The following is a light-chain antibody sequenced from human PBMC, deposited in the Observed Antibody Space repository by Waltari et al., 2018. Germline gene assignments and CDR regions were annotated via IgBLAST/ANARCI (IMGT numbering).Light chain of an antibody. J-gene: IGKJ5*01. V-gene: IGKV3-11*01. Sequence: EIVLTQSPATLSLSPGERATLSCRASQSINTYLAWYQQKPGQAPRLLISEAANRATGIPARFSGSGSGTDFTLIIISLEPEDFAVYYCQQRSNWPPITFGQGTRLEMK. CDR3: QQRSNWPPIT. CDR2: EAA. CDR1: QSINTY.